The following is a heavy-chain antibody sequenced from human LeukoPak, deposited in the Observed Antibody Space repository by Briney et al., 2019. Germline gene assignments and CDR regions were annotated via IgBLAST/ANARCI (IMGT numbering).Heavy chain of an antibody. CDR2: MNPNSGNT. J-gene: IGHJ5*02. CDR1: GYTFTSYD. V-gene: IGHV1-8*01. Sequence: ASVKVSCKASGYTFTSYDINWVRQATGQGLEWMGWMNPNSGNTGYAQKFQGRVTMTRNTSISTAYMELSSLRSEDTAVYYCARGGNSIVVVPAASNWFDPWGQGTLVTVSS. CDR3: ARGGNSIVVVPAASNWFDP. D-gene: IGHD2-2*01.